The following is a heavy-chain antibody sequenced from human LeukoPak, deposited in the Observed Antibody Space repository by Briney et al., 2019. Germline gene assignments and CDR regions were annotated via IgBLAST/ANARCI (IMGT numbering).Heavy chain of an antibody. Sequence: GGSLRLSCAASGFTFSSYSMNWVRQAPGKGLEWVSYISSSSSTIYYADSVKGRFTISRDNSKSTLQMNSLRAEDTAIYYCAKRSHDDSGTFDYWGQGTLVTVSS. V-gene: IGHV3-48*01. CDR1: GFTFSSYS. J-gene: IGHJ4*02. CDR3: AKRSHDDSGTFDY. CDR2: ISSSSSTI. D-gene: IGHD3-10*01.